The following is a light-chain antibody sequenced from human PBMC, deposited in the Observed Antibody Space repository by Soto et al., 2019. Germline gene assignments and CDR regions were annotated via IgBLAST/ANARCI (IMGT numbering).Light chain of an antibody. V-gene: IGKV3-20*01. CDR3: QHYGSSRGT. J-gene: IGKJ1*01. Sequence: EIVLTQSPGTLYLSPGERATLSCRASQSVSSSYLAWYQQKPGQAPRLLIYGASSRATGIPDRFSGSGSGTDFTLTINKLEPEDFAVYFCQHYGSSRGTFGQGTKVEIK. CDR1: QSVSSSY. CDR2: GAS.